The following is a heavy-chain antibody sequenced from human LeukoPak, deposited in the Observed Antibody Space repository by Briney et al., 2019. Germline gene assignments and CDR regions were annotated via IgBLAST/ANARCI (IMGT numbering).Heavy chain of an antibody. V-gene: IGHV4-34*01. Sequence: SETLSLTCAVYGGSFSGYYWSRIRQPPGKGLEWIGEINHSGSTNYNPSLKSRVTISVDTSKNQFSLKLSSVTAADTAVYYCARARGQLRPTYYFDYWGQGTLVTVSS. D-gene: IGHD5-18*01. CDR2: INHSGST. CDR3: ARARGQLRPTYYFDY. J-gene: IGHJ4*02. CDR1: GGSFSGYY.